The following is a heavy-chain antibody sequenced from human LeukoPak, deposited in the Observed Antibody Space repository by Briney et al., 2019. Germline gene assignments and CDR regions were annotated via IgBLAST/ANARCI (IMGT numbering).Heavy chain of an antibody. V-gene: IGHV3-11*06. Sequence: GGSLRLSCAASGFTFSDYYMSWIRQAPGKGLEWVSYISSSSSYTNYADSVKGRFTISRDNSKNTLYLQMNSLRAEDTAVYYCARDSQYNWKRDYYYGMDVWGQGTTVTVSS. CDR2: ISSSSSYT. J-gene: IGHJ6*02. D-gene: IGHD1-1*01. CDR3: ARDSQYNWKRDYYYGMDV. CDR1: GFTFSDYY.